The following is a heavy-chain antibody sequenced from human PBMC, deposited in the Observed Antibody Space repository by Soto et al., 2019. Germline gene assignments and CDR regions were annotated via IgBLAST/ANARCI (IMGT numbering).Heavy chain of an antibody. V-gene: IGHV4-59*01. CDR1: GGSISSYY. Sequence: SETLSLTCTVSGGSISSYYWSWIRQPPGKGLEWIGYMHYSGSTNYNPSLKSRVTISVDTSKNQFSLKLRSVTAADTAVYYCARDASNGYYFDNWGQGTLVTVSS. CDR3: ARDASNGYYFDN. CDR2: MHYSGST. D-gene: IGHD7-27*01. J-gene: IGHJ4*02.